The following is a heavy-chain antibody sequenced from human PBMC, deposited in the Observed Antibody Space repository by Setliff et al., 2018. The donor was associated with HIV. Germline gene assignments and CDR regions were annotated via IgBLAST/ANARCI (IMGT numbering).Heavy chain of an antibody. CDR3: ARQTATGTSATFDS. J-gene: IGHJ4*02. D-gene: IGHD2-21*02. Sequence: PSETLSLTCTVSGGSFSTYYWTWIRQPAGKALEWIGRITNTGATEYNPSLKSRCSMSIDTSKNQFSLKLSSVTAADTAVYYCARQTATGTSATFDSWGQGSLITVSS. V-gene: IGHV4-4*07. CDR2: ITNTGAT. CDR1: GGSFSTYY.